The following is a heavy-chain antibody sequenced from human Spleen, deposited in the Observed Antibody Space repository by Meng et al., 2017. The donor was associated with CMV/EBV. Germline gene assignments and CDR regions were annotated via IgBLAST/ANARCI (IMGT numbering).Heavy chain of an antibody. J-gene: IGHJ4*02. V-gene: IGHV3-13*01. CDR1: GFTFSSYD. CDR3: ARDPRGRMQLGQFDD. CDR2: IGTAGDT. D-gene: IGHD5-18*01. Sequence: GESLKISCAASGFTFSSYDMHWVRQATGKGLEWVSAIGTAGDTYYPGSVKGRFTISRENAKNSLYLQMNSLRAGDTAVYYCARDPRGRMQLGQFDDWGQGILVTVSS.